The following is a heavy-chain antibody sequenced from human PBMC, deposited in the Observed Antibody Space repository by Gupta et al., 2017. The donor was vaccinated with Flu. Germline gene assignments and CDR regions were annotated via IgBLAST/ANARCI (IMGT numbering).Heavy chain of an antibody. CDR3: ARVRFFGDPTDWFDP. D-gene: IGHD3-10*01. CDR1: GYTFTGYY. J-gene: IGHJ5*02. Sequence: QAPLLQSGAEVKTPAASVKLSSNAAGYTFTGYYMHWVRQAPGQGLEWMGWINPNSGGTNYAQKFQGRVTMTRDTSISTAYMELSRLRSDDTAVYYCARVRFFGDPTDWFDPWGQGTLVTVSS. CDR2: INPNSGGT. V-gene: IGHV1-2*02.